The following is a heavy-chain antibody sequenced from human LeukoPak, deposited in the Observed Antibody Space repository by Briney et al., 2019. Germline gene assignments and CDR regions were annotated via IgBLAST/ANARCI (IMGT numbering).Heavy chain of an antibody. J-gene: IGHJ3*02. D-gene: IGHD3-22*01. Sequence: SVKVSCKASGGTFSSYAISWVRQAPGQGLEWMGGIIPIFGTANYAQKFQGRVTITADESTSTAYMELSSLRSEDTAVYYCARAKRSYYYDSSAPEAFDIWGQGTMVTVSS. CDR2: IIPIFGTA. V-gene: IGHV1-69*13. CDR1: GGTFSSYA. CDR3: ARAKRSYYYDSSAPEAFDI.